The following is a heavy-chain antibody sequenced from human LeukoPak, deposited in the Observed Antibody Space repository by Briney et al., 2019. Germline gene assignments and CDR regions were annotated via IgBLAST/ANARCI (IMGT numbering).Heavy chain of an antibody. Sequence: PSQTLSLTCTVSGGSISSGSYYWSWIRQPPGKGLEWIGYIYYSGSTNYNPSLKGRVTISVDTSKNQFSLKLSSVTAADTAVYYCARQQLAFDYWGQGTLVTVSS. CDR2: IYYSGST. CDR3: ARQQLAFDY. CDR1: GGSISSGSYY. J-gene: IGHJ4*02. V-gene: IGHV4-61*01. D-gene: IGHD6-13*01.